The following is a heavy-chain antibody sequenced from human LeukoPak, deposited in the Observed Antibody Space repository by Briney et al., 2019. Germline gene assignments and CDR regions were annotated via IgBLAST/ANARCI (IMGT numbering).Heavy chain of an antibody. CDR3: ARGGWLPLYYFDY. J-gene: IGHJ4*02. D-gene: IGHD5-12*01. V-gene: IGHV4-59*01. CDR2: IYYSGST. CDR1: GGSISSYY. Sequence: SETLSLTCTVSGGSISSYYWSWIRQPPGKGLEWIGNIYYSGSTNYNPSLKSRVTISVDTSKNQFSLKLSSVTAADTAVYYCARGGWLPLYYFDYWGQGTLVTVSS.